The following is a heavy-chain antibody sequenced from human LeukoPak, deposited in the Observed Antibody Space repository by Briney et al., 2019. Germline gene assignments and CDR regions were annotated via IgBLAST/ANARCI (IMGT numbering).Heavy chain of an antibody. V-gene: IGHV1-46*01. J-gene: IGHJ6*03. D-gene: IGHD2-15*01. CDR3: ARDLPSIVGSGSYYYYMDV. CDR1: GYTFTSYY. CDR2: INPSGSST. Sequence: GASVKVSCKASGYTFTSYYMHWVRQAPGQGLEWMGIINPSGSSTSYAQKFQGRVTMTRDTSTSTVYMELSSLRSEDTAVYYCARDLPSIVGSGSYYYYMDVWGKGTTVTVSS.